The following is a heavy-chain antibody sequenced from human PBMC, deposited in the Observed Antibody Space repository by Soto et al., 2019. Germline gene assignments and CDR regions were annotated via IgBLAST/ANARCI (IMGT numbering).Heavy chain of an antibody. CDR1: GFTFSSYG. CDR2: ISYDGSNK. J-gene: IGHJ6*02. V-gene: IGHV3-30*18. D-gene: IGHD1-26*01. CDR3: AKDLSYSGSYYYYYGMDV. Sequence: LGGSLRLSCAASGFTFSSYGMHWVRQAPGKGLEWVAVISYDGSNKYYADSVKGRFTISRDNSKNTLYLQMNSLRAEDTAVYYCAKDLSYSGSYYYYYGMDVWGQGTTVTVSS.